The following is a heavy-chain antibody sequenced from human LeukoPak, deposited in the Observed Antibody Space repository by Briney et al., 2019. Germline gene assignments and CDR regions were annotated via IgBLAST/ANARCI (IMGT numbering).Heavy chain of an antibody. V-gene: IGHV3-66*02. CDR2: IHSGGNT. Sequence: GGSLRLSCVASGFIVSRNYMNWVRQSPGKGLEWLSVIHSGGNTYYADSVKGRFTISRDNSKNTVSLQMNDLRAEDTAVYYCARFRYNSTWVVFDYWGQGTLVTVSS. J-gene: IGHJ4*02. CDR1: GFIVSRNY. CDR3: ARFRYNSTWVVFDY. D-gene: IGHD2/OR15-2a*01.